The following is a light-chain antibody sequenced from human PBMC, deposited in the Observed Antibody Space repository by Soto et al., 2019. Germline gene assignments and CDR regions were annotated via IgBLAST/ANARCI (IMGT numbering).Light chain of an antibody. CDR1: SSNIGTGVD. Sequence: QSVLTQPPSVSGAPGQRVTISCTGCSSNIGTGVDVHWYQQLPGTAPKLLIYDNNNRPSGVPDRFSGSKSGTSASLAITGLLAEDEADYYCQTYDSSLSGHWVFGGGTKLTVL. J-gene: IGLJ3*02. CDR3: QTYDSSLSGHWV. V-gene: IGLV1-40*01. CDR2: DNN.